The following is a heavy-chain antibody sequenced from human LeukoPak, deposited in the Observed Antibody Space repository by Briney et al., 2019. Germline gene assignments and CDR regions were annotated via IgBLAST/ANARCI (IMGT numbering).Heavy chain of an antibody. CDR2: ISSSSSYI. D-gene: IGHD2-21*01. V-gene: IGHV3-21*01. J-gene: IGHJ3*02. Sequence: PGGSLRLSCVASEFTFSSNSLNWVRQAPGKGLEWVSTISSSSSYIYYADSVKGRFTISRDNAKNSLYLHMNILRAEDTAVYYCARKVGIFDAFDIWGQGTLVTVSS. CDR1: EFTFSSNS. CDR3: ARKVGIFDAFDI.